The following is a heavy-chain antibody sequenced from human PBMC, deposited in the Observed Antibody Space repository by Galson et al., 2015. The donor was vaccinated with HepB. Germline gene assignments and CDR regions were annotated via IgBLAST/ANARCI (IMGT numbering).Heavy chain of an antibody. J-gene: IGHJ4*02. CDR2: IWYDGSNK. CDR1: GFTFSSYG. V-gene: IGHV3-33*01. D-gene: IGHD6-13*01. CDR3: ARDRSRAGYFDY. Sequence: SLRLSCAASGFTFSSYGMHWVRQAPGKGLEWVAVIWYDGSNKYYADSVKGRFTISRDNSKNTLYLQMNSLRAEDTAVYYCARDRSRAGYFDYWGQGTLVTVSS.